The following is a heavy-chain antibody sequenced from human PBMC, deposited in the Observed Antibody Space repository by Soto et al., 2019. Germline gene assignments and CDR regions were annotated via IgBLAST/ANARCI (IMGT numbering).Heavy chain of an antibody. CDR2: IYYSGST. D-gene: IGHD3-10*01. J-gene: IGHJ6*02. Sequence: NPSETLSLTCTVSGGSISSYYWSWIRQPPGKGLEWIGYIYYSGSTNYNPSLKSRVAITVDTSKNQFSLKLSSVTAADTALYYCARVRGSTYYYYGMDVWGQGTTVTVSS. CDR1: GGSISSYY. V-gene: IGHV4-59*01. CDR3: ARVRGSTYYYYGMDV.